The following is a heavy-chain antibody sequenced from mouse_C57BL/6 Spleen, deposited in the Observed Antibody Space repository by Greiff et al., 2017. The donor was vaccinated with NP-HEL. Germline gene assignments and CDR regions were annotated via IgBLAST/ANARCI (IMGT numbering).Heavy chain of an antibody. J-gene: IGHJ4*01. CDR1: GYTFTDYY. Sequence: VQLQQSGPVLVKPGASVKMSCKASGYTFTDYYMNWVKQSHGKSLEWIGVINPYNGGTSYNQKFKGKATLTVDKSSSTAYMELNSLTSEDSAVYYCAREDGNYGGGYAMDYWGQGTSVTVSS. V-gene: IGHV1-19*01. D-gene: IGHD2-1*01. CDR2: INPYNGGT. CDR3: AREDGNYGGGYAMDY.